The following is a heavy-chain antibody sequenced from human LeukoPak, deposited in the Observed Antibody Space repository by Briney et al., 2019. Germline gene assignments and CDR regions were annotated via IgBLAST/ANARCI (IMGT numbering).Heavy chain of an antibody. V-gene: IGHV1-69*13. CDR1: GGTFSSYA. J-gene: IGHJ4*02. CDR3: AGLGINSSSWYA. Sequence: SVKVSCKASGGTFSSYAISWVRQAPGQGLEWMGGIIPIFGTANYAQKFQGRVTITADESTSTAYMELSSLRSEDTAVYYCAGLGINSSSWYAWGQGTLVTVSS. D-gene: IGHD6-13*01. CDR2: IIPIFGTA.